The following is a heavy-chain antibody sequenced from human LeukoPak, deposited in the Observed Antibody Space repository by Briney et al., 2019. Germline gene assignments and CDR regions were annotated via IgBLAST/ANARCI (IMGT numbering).Heavy chain of an antibody. D-gene: IGHD2-2*02. CDR3: ARGLGYCSSTSCYTRGYYYYYMDV. CDR1: GGSFSGYY. V-gene: IGHV4-34*01. J-gene: IGHJ6*03. Sequence: SETLSLTCAVYGGSFSGYYWSWIRQPPGKGLEWIGEINHSGSTNYNPSLKSRVTISVDTSTNQFSLKLSSATAADTAVYYCARGLGYCSSTSCYTRGYYYYYMDVWGKGTTVTVSS. CDR2: INHSGST.